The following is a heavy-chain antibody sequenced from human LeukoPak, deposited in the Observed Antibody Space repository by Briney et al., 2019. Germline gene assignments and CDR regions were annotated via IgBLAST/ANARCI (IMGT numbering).Heavy chain of an antibody. CDR1: GFTFSSYA. Sequence: GGSLRLSCAASGFTFSSYAMSWVRQAPGKGLEWVSAISGSGGSTYYADSVKGRFTISRDNSKNTLYLQMNSLRAEDTAVYYCAKGPRYFDWLSYFDYWGQGTLVTVSS. CDR2: ISGSGGST. D-gene: IGHD3-9*01. CDR3: AKGPRYFDWLSYFDY. J-gene: IGHJ4*02. V-gene: IGHV3-23*01.